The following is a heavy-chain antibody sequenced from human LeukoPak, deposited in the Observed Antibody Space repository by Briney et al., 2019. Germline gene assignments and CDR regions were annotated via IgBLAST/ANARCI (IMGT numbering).Heavy chain of an antibody. CDR1: GYSLSSGYY. J-gene: IGHJ4*02. V-gene: IGHV4-38-2*02. CDR2: IYHSGST. D-gene: IGHD2-2*01. CDR3: ARGAEVPAAPDFFDY. Sequence: SETLSLTCTVSGYSLSSGYYWGWIRQPPGKGLEWIGSIYHSGSTYYNPSLKSRVTISVDTSKNQFSLKLSSVTAADTAVYYCARGAEVPAAPDFFDYWGQGTLVTVSS.